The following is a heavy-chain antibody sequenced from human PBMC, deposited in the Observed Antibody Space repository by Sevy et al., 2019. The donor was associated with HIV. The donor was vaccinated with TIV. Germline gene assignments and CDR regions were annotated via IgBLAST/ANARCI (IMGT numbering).Heavy chain of an antibody. J-gene: IGHJ4*02. Sequence: SETLSLTCTVSGGSISSYYWSWIRQPPGKGLEWIGYIYYSGSNNYNPSLKSRVTISVDTSKNQFSLKLSSVTAADKDVYYCARERQLVLDYWGQGTLVTVSS. D-gene: IGHD6-13*01. CDR3: ARERQLVLDY. CDR1: GGSISSYY. CDR2: IYYSGSN. V-gene: IGHV4-59*01.